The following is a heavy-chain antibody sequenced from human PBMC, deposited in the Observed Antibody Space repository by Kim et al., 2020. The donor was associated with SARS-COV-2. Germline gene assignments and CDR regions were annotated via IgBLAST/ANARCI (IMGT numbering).Heavy chain of an antibody. J-gene: IGHJ4*02. D-gene: IGHD6-13*01. CDR2: INPNSDDT. CDR1: GYTFTGYY. V-gene: IGHV1-2*06. Sequence: ASVKVSCKASGYTFTGYYIHWVRQAPGQQGLEWMGRINPNSDDTNYAQKFQGRVTMTRDTSISTAYMALGRLRSDDTAIYYCAREVRAAAGTYFDSWGQGTLFTV. CDR3: AREVRAAAGTYFDS.